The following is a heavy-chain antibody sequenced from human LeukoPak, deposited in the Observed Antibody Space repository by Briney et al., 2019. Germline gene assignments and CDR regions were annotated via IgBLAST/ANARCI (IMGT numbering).Heavy chain of an antibody. Sequence: SETLSLTCTVSGGSISSGSYYWSWIRQPAGKGLEWIGYIYYSGSTNYNPSLKSRVTISVDTSKNQFSLKLSSVTAADTAVYYCASGGYSYGYRPLDYWGQGTLVTVSS. V-gene: IGHV4-61*10. CDR3: ASGGYSYGYRPLDY. J-gene: IGHJ4*02. CDR1: GGSISSGSYY. D-gene: IGHD5-18*01. CDR2: IYYSGST.